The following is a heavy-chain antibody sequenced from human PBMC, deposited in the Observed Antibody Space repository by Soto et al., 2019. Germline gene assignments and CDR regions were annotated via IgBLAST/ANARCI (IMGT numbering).Heavy chain of an antibody. Sequence: SVQVSCHATPSVFRSYFIDWVRQVPAEGLEYVGPFTPTGAGTTYARKYQGRVILSGDTSTTTAYMEVSSMRYDDSALYYCVRTHFNLDFDAWGQVAQHTISS. V-gene: IGHV1-2*06. CDR2: FTPTGAGT. CDR3: VRTHFNLDFDA. D-gene: IGHD1-1*01. CDR1: PSVFRSYF. J-gene: IGHJ4*02.